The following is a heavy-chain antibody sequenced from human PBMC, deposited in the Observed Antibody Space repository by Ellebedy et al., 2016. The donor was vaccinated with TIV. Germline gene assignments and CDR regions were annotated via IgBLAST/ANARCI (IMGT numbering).Heavy chain of an antibody. Sequence: GGSLRLSCAASGFSSSPYTMNWVRQAPGKGLEWVASISSRSTYIYYADSVKGRFTISRDNAKNSLFLQMNSLRVEDTAVYYCSIDHIPVVVPSAKAFDPWGQGTLVTVSS. CDR2: ISSRSTYI. D-gene: IGHD2-2*01. CDR3: SIDHIPVVVPSAKAFDP. CDR1: GFSSSPYT. J-gene: IGHJ5*02. V-gene: IGHV3-21*01.